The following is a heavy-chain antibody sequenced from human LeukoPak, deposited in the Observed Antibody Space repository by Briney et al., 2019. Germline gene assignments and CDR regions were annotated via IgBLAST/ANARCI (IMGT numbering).Heavy chain of an antibody. Sequence: PGGSLRLSCAASGFTFSNYGMHWVRQAPGKGLERVAFIRYDGSSKFYADSVKGRFTISRDNSKNTLYLQMNSLRPEDTAVYYCAKDDDVNGWYTLYFDYWGQGTLVTVSS. CDR2: IRYDGSSK. V-gene: IGHV3-30*02. CDR1: GFTFSNYG. J-gene: IGHJ4*02. D-gene: IGHD6-19*01. CDR3: AKDDDVNGWYTLYFDY.